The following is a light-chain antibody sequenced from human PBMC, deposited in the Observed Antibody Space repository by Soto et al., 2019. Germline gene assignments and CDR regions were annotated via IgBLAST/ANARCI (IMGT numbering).Light chain of an antibody. CDR3: SSYTTTSTVL. Sequence: QSALTQPASVSGSPGQSITISCTGTSTDVGAYNFVSWYQQYPGKAPKLMIYDVNYRPPGISYRFSGSKSGNTASLIISGLQAEDDAYYYCSSYTTTSTVLFGGGTKVTVL. V-gene: IGLV2-14*01. CDR2: DVN. J-gene: IGLJ2*01. CDR1: STDVGAYNF.